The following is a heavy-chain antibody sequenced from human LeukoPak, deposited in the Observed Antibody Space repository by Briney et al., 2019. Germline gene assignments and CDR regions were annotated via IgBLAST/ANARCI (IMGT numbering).Heavy chain of an antibody. CDR1: GYTSTGYY. Sequence: GASVKVSCKASGYTSTGYYMDWVRQAPGQGLEWMGRINPNSGGTNYAQKFQGRVTMTGDTSTSTAYMELSRLRSDDTAVYYCARAYDSSGYTDYWGQGTLVTVSS. J-gene: IGHJ4*02. CDR2: INPNSGGT. D-gene: IGHD3-22*01. V-gene: IGHV1-2*02. CDR3: ARAYDSSGYTDY.